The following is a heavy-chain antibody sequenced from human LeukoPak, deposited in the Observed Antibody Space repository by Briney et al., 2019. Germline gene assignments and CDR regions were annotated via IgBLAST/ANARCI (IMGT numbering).Heavy chain of an antibody. CDR1: GFTFSSYG. V-gene: IGHV3-30*03. CDR2: ISYDGSNK. CDR3: ARGGSYLTYFDY. D-gene: IGHD1-26*01. J-gene: IGHJ4*02. Sequence: TGGSLRLSCAASGFTFSSYGMHWVRQAPGKGLEWVAVISYDGSNKYYADSVKGRFTISRDNSKNTLYLQMNSLRAEDTAVYYCARGGSYLTYFDYWGQGTLVTVSS.